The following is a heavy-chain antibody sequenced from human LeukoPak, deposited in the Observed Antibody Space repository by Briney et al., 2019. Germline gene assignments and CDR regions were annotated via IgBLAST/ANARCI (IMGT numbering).Heavy chain of an antibody. D-gene: IGHD3-22*01. Sequence: PGGSLRLSCAASGFPFGSYWMTWVRQAPGKGLEWVANIKQDGSEKYYVDSVKGRFTISRDNAKNSLYLQMNSLRAEDTAVYYCARVSPKKIIMIVVVTPPDYWGQGALVTVSS. V-gene: IGHV3-7*01. CDR1: GFPFGSYW. CDR3: ARVSPKKIIMIVVVTPPDY. CDR2: IKQDGSEK. J-gene: IGHJ4*02.